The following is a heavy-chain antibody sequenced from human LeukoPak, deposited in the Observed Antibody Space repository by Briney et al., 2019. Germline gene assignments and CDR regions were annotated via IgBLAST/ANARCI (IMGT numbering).Heavy chain of an antibody. J-gene: IGHJ4*02. CDR3: ARAGHYYSDY. CDR2: LSSSSGHT. CDR1: GFTFSDYY. Sequence: PGGSLRLSCAASGFTFSDYYMNWIRQAPGKGLEWISFLSSSSGHTNSADSVKGRFTISRDNAKNSLYLQMNSLRPEVTAVYYCARAGHYYSDYWGQGTLVTVSS. V-gene: IGHV3-11*05. D-gene: IGHD3-10*01.